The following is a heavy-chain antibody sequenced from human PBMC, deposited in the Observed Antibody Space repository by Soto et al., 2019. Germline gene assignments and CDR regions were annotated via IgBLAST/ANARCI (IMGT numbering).Heavy chain of an antibody. D-gene: IGHD2-2*01. Sequence: QLQLQESGSGLVKPSQTLSLTCAVSGGSISSGGYSWSWIRQPPGKGLEWIGYIYHSGSTYYNPSLKSRVTISVDRSKNQFSLKLSSVTAADTAVYYCARGVGYCSSTSCYGYYYGMDVWGQGTTVTVSS. J-gene: IGHJ6*02. CDR3: ARGVGYCSSTSCYGYYYGMDV. V-gene: IGHV4-30-2*01. CDR2: IYHSGST. CDR1: GGSISSGGYS.